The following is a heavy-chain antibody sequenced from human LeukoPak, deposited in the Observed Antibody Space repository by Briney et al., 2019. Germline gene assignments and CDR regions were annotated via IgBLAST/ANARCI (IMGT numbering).Heavy chain of an antibody. J-gene: IGHJ4*02. CDR3: AREATAPYEPAYSSSWYPFDY. Sequence: GGSLRLSCAASGFTFSDYSMSWIRQAPGKGLEWVSYISSSGSTIYYADSVKGRFTNSRDNAKNSLYLQMNSLRAEDTAVYYCAREATAPYEPAYSSSWYPFDYWGQGTLVTVSS. CDR2: ISSSGSTI. D-gene: IGHD6-13*01. CDR1: GFTFSDYS. V-gene: IGHV3-11*01.